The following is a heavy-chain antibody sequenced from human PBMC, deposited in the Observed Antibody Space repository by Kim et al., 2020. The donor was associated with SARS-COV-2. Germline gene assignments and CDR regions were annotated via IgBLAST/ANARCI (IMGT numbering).Heavy chain of an antibody. CDR1: RFSIDGYA. V-gene: IGHV3-33*05. D-gene: IGHD1-1*01. J-gene: IGHJ6*02. CDR2: ISYDGMQN. Sequence: GGSLRLSCLSRFSIDGYAMHWVRQAPGKGLEWVAIISYDGMQNHYLASVKGRFTIFRDNSKRTLYLQMNDLRDEDTAVYFCARVERQHPNWKDAFHFAMDVWGQGTTVTVSS. CDR3: ARVERQHPNWKDAFHFAMDV.